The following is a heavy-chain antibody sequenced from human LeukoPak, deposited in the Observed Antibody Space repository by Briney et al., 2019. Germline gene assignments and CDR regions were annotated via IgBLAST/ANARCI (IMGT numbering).Heavy chain of an antibody. Sequence: GASVKVSCKASGYTFTNYAILWVRQAPGQRLXXXXXXNAGNGNTKXXXXXXXXXXXXRDTXXXXXXXEMSSLRSEDTALYYCARGRWSATTASYYFDFWGLGTLVTVSS. CDR1: GYTFTNYA. V-gene: IGHV1-3*01. CDR3: ARGRWSATTASYYFDF. J-gene: IGHJ4*02. CDR2: XNAGNGNT. D-gene: IGHD2-21*02.